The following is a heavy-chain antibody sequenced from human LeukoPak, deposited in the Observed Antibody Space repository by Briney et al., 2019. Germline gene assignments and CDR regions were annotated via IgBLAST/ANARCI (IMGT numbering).Heavy chain of an antibody. D-gene: IGHD6-13*01. J-gene: IGHJ4*02. V-gene: IGHV3-74*01. CDR2: ISGDGTTT. CDR1: GFTFSKYW. CDR3: ARDGTFDN. Sequence: GGSLRLSCAASGFTFSKYWMHWIRQGPGKELVWVSRISGDGTTTNYADSVKGRFTISRDNAKNTLYLQMNSLRVEDTALYYCARDGTFDNWGQGTLVTVSS.